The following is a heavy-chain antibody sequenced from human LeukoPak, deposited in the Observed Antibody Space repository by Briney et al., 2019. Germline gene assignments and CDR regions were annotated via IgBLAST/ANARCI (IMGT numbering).Heavy chain of an antibody. CDR1: GYTFTSYG. J-gene: IGHJ4*02. CDR2: ISAYNGNT. CDR3: ARYCSSTSCYTDY. Sequence: VASVKASCKASGYTFTSYGISWVRQAPGQGLEWMGWISAYNGNTNYAQKLQGRATMTTDTSTSTAYMELRSLRSDDTAVYYCARYCSSTSCYTDYWGQGTLVTVSS. V-gene: IGHV1-18*01. D-gene: IGHD2-2*02.